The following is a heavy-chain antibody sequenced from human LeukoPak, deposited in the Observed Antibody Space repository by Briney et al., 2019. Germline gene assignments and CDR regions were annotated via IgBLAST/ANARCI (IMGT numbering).Heavy chain of an antibody. V-gene: IGHV4-39*01. CDR3: ATYLTYYYDSSGFNWFDP. D-gene: IGHD3-22*01. CDR2: IYYSGST. CDR1: GGSISSSSYY. J-gene: IGHJ5*02. Sequence: SETLSLTCTVSGGSISSSSYYWGWIRQPPGKGLEWIGSIYYSGSTYYNPSLKSRVTISVDTSKNQFSLKLSSVTAADTAVYYCATYLTYYYDSSGFNWFDPWGQGTLVTVSS.